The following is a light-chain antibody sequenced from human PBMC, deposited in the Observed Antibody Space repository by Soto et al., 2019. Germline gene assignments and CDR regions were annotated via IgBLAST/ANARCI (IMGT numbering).Light chain of an antibody. V-gene: IGKV1-27*01. J-gene: IGKJ4*01. Sequence: DIQMTQSPSSLSASVGDRVTITCRAGQDINIYLAWYQQKPGKVPKLLISAASTLQSGVPSRFSGSGSGSDFTLTISSLQPEDVATYYCQTYDGAPLTFGRGTKVEIK. CDR2: AAS. CDR3: QTYDGAPLT. CDR1: QDINIY.